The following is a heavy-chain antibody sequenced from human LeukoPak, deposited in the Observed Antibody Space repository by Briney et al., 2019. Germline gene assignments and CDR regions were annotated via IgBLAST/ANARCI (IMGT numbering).Heavy chain of an antibody. CDR1: GYTFTGYY. CDR3: ARSTLLDPNWFDP. CDR2: LNPNSGGT. J-gene: IGHJ5*02. Sequence: ASVKVSCKASGYTFTGYYMHWVRQAPGQGLEWMGRLNPNSGGTNSAQNFQGRVTMTRDTSISTAYMELSRLRSDDTAVYYCARSTLLDPNWFDPWGQGTLVTVSS. V-gene: IGHV1-2*06. D-gene: IGHD3-10*01.